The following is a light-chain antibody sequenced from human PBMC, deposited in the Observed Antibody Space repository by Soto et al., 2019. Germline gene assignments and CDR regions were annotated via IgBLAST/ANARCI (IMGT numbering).Light chain of an antibody. CDR3: QTWATGPDWV. Sequence: QLVLTQSPSASASLGASVKLTCTQSSGHSSYTITWHQQRPDKGPRFLMNLDSDGSHYKGDGIPDRFSGSSSGTERYLTISSLQPEDEADHYCQTWATGPDWVFGGGTKLTVL. V-gene: IGLV4-69*01. CDR1: SGHSSYT. CDR2: LDSDGSH. J-gene: IGLJ3*02.